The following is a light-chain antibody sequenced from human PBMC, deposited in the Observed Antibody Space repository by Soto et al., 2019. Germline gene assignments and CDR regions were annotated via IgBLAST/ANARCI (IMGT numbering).Light chain of an antibody. J-gene: IGLJ1*01. CDR2: GVT. CDR3: SSYTSASTLLYL. V-gene: IGLV2-14*01. CDR1: SSDVGGYNY. Sequence: QSALTQPASVSGSPGQSITISCTGTSSDVGGYNYVSWYQQHPGIAPKLLIYGVTNRPPGVSTRFSGSKSGNTASLTISGLQAEDEADSHCSSYTSASTLLYLFGTGTKLTVL.